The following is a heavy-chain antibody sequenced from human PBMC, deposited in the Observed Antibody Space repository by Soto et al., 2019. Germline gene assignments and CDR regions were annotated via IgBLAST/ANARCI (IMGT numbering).Heavy chain of an antibody. Sequence: QVQLQESGPGLVKPSGTLSLTCAVSGGSVSGDSWWSWVRQPPGKGLEWIGEIFRSGTTNYNPSLKSRITVSIDKPKHQFSLKLTSVTAADTAVYYCASGGDYTWHSWGQGTLVTVSS. J-gene: IGHJ4*02. CDR3: ASGGDYTWHS. CDR2: IFRSGTT. CDR1: GGSVSGDSW. D-gene: IGHD4-17*01. V-gene: IGHV4-4*02.